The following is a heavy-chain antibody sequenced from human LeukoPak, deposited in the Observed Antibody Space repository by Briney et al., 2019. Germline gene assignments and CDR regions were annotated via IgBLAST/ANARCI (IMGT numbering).Heavy chain of an antibody. CDR2: ISGSGGST. D-gene: IGHD3-22*01. V-gene: IGHV3-23*01. CDR3: ARVYDSRGSRDYYGMDV. J-gene: IGHJ6*02. Sequence: GGSLRLSCAASGFTFSSYAMSWVRLAPGKGLEWVSAISGSGGSTYYADSVKGRFTISRDNSKNTLYLQMNSLRAEDTAVYYCARVYDSRGSRDYYGMDVWGQGTTVTVSS. CDR1: GFTFSSYA.